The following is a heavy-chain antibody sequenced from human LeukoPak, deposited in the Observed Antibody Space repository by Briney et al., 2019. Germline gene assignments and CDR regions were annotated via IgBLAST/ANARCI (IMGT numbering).Heavy chain of an antibody. CDR3: TTLNLASGAP. CDR2: IKSSKDRGTT. J-gene: IGHJ5*02. V-gene: IGHV3-15*01. Sequence: GGSLRLSCEASGFTFSIAWMTWVRQAPGKGLEWVGRIKSSKDRGTTDYAAPVKGRFSISRDDSRSTLFLQMNNLKSEDTAVYSCTTLNLASGAPWGQGTLVTVS. CDR1: GFTFSIAW. D-gene: IGHD6-13*01.